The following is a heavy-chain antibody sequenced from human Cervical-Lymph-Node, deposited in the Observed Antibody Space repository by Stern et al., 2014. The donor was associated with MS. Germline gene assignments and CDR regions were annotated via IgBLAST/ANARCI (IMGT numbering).Heavy chain of an antibody. V-gene: IGHV3-74*01. CDR3: ARDSSGRDDF. J-gene: IGHJ4*02. CDR1: GFTFSSYW. Sequence: VQLVQSGGGLVQPVGSLRLSCAASGFTFSSYWLHWFRQAPGKGLVWVSRIDTDGGTTNYADSVKGRFTISRDNAENTLYLQMNSLRAEDTAVYYCARDSSGRDDFWGQGTLVTVSS. CDR2: IDTDGGTT. D-gene: IGHD6-25*01.